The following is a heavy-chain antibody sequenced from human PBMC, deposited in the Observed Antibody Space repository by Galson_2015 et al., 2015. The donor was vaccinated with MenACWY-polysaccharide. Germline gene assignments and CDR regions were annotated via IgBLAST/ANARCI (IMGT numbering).Heavy chain of an antibody. CDR3: TREYGSSTSSDY. D-gene: IGHD2-2*01. Sequence: SLRLSCAASGFTFNNAWMSWVRQAPGKGLEWVSAISGSGGSTYYADSVKGRFTISRDNSKSTLFLQMNSLTAEDTAVYFCTREYGSSTSSDYWGQGTLVTVS. CDR1: GFTFNNAW. J-gene: IGHJ4*02. V-gene: IGHV3-23*01. CDR2: ISGSGGST.